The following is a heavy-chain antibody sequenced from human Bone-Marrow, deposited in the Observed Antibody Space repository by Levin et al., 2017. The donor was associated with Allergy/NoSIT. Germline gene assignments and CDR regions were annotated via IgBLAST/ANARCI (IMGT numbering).Heavy chain of an antibody. J-gene: IGHJ4*02. CDR1: GFTVSNNQ. D-gene: IGHD3-9*01. Sequence: LSLTCAASGFTVSNNQMNWLRQAPGRKLEWVSIIYSSGATDYADSVTGRFTISRDQSKNTLYLQMNSLRAEDTAVYYCARSFDYNFAGGQGTLVTVSS. CDR3: ARSFDYNFA. V-gene: IGHV3-66*01. CDR2: IYSSGAT.